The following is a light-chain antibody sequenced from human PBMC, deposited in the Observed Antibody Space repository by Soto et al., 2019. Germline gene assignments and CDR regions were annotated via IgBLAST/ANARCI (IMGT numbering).Light chain of an antibody. J-gene: IGKJ1*01. CDR2: DTS. CDR1: QSISSW. V-gene: IGKV1-5*01. Sequence: DIQMTQSPSTLSASVGDRVTITCRASQSISSWLAWYQQKPGKAPKLLIYDTSSLESGVPSRFSGSGSGTEFTLTISSLQPDDFAIYYCQQYSSYWTFGQETKVEIK. CDR3: QQYSSYWT.